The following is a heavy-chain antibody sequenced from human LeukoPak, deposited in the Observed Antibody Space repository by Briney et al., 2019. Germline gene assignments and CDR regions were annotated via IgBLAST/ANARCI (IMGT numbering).Heavy chain of an antibody. D-gene: IGHD3-16*01. CDR2: INPNSGGT. J-gene: IGHJ2*01. Sequence: ASVKVSCKASGYTFTGYYMHWVRQAPGEGLEWMGWINPNSGGTKYAQKFQGRVTITADESTNTAYMELSSLRSEDTALYYCARHYLGAYQWYFDLWGRGTLVTVSS. CDR3: ARHYLGAYQWYFDL. V-gene: IGHV1-2*02. CDR1: GYTFTGYY.